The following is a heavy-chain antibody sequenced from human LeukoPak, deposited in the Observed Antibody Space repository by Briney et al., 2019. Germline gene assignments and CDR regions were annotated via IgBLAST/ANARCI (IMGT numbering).Heavy chain of an antibody. CDR1: GFTFSSYS. CDR3: ARDRAPGSGSYDAFDI. D-gene: IGHD3-10*01. CDR2: ISSSSGYM. Sequence: PGGSLRLSCAASGFTFSSYSMNWVRQAPGKGLEWVSSISSSSGYMYYADSAKGRFTISRDNAKNSLYLQMNSLRAEDTAVYYCARDRAPGSGSYDAFDIWGQGTMVTVSS. V-gene: IGHV3-21*01. J-gene: IGHJ3*02.